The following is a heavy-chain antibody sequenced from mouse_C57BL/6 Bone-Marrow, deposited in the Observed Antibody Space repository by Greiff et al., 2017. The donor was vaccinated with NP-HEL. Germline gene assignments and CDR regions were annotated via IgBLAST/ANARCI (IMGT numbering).Heavy chain of an antibody. D-gene: IGHD1-1*01. Sequence: QVQLKESGAELAKPGASVKLSCKASGYTFTSYWMHWVKQRPGQGLEWIGYINPSSGYTKYNQKFKDKATLTADKSSSTAYMQLSSLTYEDSAVYYCAREYYGSHWYFDVWGTGTTVTVSS. J-gene: IGHJ1*03. V-gene: IGHV1-7*01. CDR1: GYTFTSYW. CDR3: AREYYGSHWYFDV. CDR2: INPSSGYT.